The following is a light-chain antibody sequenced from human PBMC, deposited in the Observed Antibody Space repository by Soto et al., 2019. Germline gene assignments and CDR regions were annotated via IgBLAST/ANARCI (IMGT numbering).Light chain of an antibody. J-gene: IGKJ1*01. V-gene: IGKV2-28*01. CDR1: QSLVFRNGHSY. CDR2: LGS. CDR3: MQALEAPRT. Sequence: EIVMTQSPLSLPVTPGEPASISCRSSQSLVFRNGHSYLDWYLQKPGQSPQLLVYLGSNRASGVPDRFSGSGSDTDFTLKISRVEAEDVGVYYCMQALEAPRTFGQGTKVELK.